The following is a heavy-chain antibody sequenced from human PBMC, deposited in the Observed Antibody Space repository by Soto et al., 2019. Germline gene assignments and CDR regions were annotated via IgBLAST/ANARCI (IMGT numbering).Heavy chain of an antibody. CDR3: AREGSGGYSLGAFDI. Sequence: ASVKVSCKASGYTFTCYYMHWVRQAPGQGLEWMGWINPNSGGTNYAQKFQGWVTMTRDTSISTAYMELSRLRSDDTAVYYCAREGSGGYSLGAFDIWGQGTMVTVSS. CDR1: GYTFTCYY. V-gene: IGHV1-2*04. D-gene: IGHD3-10*01. J-gene: IGHJ3*02. CDR2: INPNSGGT.